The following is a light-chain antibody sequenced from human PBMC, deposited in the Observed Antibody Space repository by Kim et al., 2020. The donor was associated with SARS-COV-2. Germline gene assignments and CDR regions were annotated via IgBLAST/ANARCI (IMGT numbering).Light chain of an antibody. V-gene: IGLV3-19*01. J-gene: IGLJ1*01. CDR1: SLRSYY. Sequence: SSALTQDPAVSVALGQTVRFTCQGDSLRSYYASWYQQKPGQAPVLVIYGKNNRPSGIPDRFSGSSSGNTASLTITGAQAEDEADYYCNSRDSSGYVFGTGTKVTVL. CDR2: GKN. CDR3: NSRDSSGYV.